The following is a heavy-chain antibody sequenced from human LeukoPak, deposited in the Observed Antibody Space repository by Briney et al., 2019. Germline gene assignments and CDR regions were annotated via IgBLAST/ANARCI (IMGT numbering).Heavy chain of an antibody. Sequence: SETLSLTCAVYGGSFSGYYWSWIRQPPGKGLEWIGEINHSGSTNYNPSLKSRVTISVDTSKNQFSLKLSSVTAADTAVYYCARGLGAVVAATYFDYWGQGTLVTVSS. CDR2: INHSGST. CDR1: GGSFSGYY. V-gene: IGHV4-34*01. J-gene: IGHJ4*02. CDR3: ARGLGAVVAATYFDY. D-gene: IGHD2-15*01.